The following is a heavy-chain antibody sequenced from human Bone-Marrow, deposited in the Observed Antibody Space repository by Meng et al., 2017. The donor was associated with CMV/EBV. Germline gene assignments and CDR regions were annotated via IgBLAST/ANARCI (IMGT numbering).Heavy chain of an antibody. J-gene: IGHJ5*02. D-gene: IGHD1-7*01. Sequence: ESLKISCTVSGGSISSSSYYWGWIRQPPGKGLEWIGSIYYSGSTYYNPSLKSRVIISVDTSKNQFSLKLSSVTAADTAVYYCARGWNYDPGWFDPWGQGTLVTV. CDR1: GGSISSSSYY. CDR3: ARGWNYDPGWFDP. CDR2: IYYSGST. V-gene: IGHV4-39*07.